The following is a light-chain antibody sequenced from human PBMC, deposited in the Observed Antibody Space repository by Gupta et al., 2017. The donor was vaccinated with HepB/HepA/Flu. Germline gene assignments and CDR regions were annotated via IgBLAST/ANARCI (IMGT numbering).Light chain of an antibody. CDR1: QTISHSS. Sequence: PGERATLSCRASQTISHSSLAWYQHKPGQAPRLLIYGASSRTTGIPDRFSGSGSETDFTLTISRLEPEDFAVYYCQQFASSPYTFGQGTRLEI. CDR3: QQFASSPYT. V-gene: IGKV3-20*01. J-gene: IGKJ2*01. CDR2: GAS.